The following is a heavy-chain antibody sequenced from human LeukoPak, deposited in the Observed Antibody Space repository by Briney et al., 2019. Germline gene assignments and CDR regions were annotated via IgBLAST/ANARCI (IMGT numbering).Heavy chain of an antibody. V-gene: IGHV3-48*01. CDR1: GFTFSSYW. J-gene: IGHJ5*02. CDR2: ISSTSDTI. CDR3: TRELAS. Sequence: GGSLRLSCAASGFTFSSYWMSWVRQAPGKGLEWVSYISSTSDTIYYVDSVKGRFTISRDNAKNSLYLQMNSLRVEDTAVYYCTRELASWGQGTLVTVSS.